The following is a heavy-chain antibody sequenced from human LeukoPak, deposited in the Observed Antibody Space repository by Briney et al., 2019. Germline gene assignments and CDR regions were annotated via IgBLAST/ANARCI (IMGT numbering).Heavy chain of an antibody. CDR2: IIPILGIA. CDR3: ARDGTGYSYGSGY. V-gene: IGHV1-69*04. Sequence: GASVKVSCKASGGTFSSYTISWVRQAPGQGLEWMGRIIPILGIANYTQKFQGRVTITADKSTSTAYMELSSLRSEDTAVYYCARDGTGYSYGSGYWGQGTLVTVSS. J-gene: IGHJ4*02. CDR1: GGTFSSYT. D-gene: IGHD5-18*01.